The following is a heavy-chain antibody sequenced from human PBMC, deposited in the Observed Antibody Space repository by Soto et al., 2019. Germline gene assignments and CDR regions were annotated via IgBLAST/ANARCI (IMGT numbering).Heavy chain of an antibody. Sequence: KVACKASGYTYTSYGIGWVRQAQGQGLEWMGWISTYNGNTKYAQKFQGRVTMTTDTSTSTAYMELRSLRSDDTAVYYCARDSTLGWFDPWGQGTLVTVSS. D-gene: IGHD6-6*01. CDR3: ARDSTLGWFDP. V-gene: IGHV1-18*01. CDR2: ISTYNGNT. CDR1: GYTYTSYG. J-gene: IGHJ5*02.